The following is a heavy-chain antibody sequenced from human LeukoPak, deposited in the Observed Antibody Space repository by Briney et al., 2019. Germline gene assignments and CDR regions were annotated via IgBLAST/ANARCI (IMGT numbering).Heavy chain of an antibody. Sequence: SQTLSLTCAISGDTVSANSAVWHWIRQSPSRGLEWLGRTYYRSKWYNDYAVSVKSRITINPDTSKNQFSPQLNSVTPEDTAVYYCARGYSYVYDYWGQGTLVTVSS. V-gene: IGHV6-1*01. CDR2: TYYRSKWYN. D-gene: IGHD5-18*01. CDR3: ARGYSYVYDY. J-gene: IGHJ4*02. CDR1: GDTVSANSAV.